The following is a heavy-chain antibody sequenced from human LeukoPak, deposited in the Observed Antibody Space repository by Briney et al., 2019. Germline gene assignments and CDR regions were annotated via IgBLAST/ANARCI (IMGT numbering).Heavy chain of an antibody. J-gene: IGHJ4*02. CDR3: ASRSGYGDYFDY. V-gene: IGHV3-74*01. CDR2: INSDGSST. CDR1: GFTFSSYW. Sequence: SGGSLRLSCAASGFTFSSYWMHWVRQAPGKGLVWVSRINSDGSSTSYADSVKGRFTISRDNAKNTLYLQMNSLRAEDTAVYYCASRSGYGDYFDYWGQGTLVTVSS. D-gene: IGHD4-17*01.